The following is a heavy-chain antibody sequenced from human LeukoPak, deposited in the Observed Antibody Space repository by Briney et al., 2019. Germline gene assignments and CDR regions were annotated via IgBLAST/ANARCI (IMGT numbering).Heavy chain of an antibody. CDR1: GGSFSGYY. CDR3: ARESYLRAFDI. J-gene: IGHJ3*02. V-gene: IGHV4-34*01. CDR2: INHSGST. Sequence: SETLSLTCAVYGGSFSGYYWSWIRQPPGKGLEWIGGINHSGSTNYNPSLKSRVTISVDTSKNQFSLKLSSVTAADTAVYYCARESYLRAFDIWGQGTMVTVSS. D-gene: IGHD1-26*01.